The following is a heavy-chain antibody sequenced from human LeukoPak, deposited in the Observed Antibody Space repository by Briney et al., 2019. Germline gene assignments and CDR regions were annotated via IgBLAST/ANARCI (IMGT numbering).Heavy chain of an antibody. CDR2: INWNGGST. Sequence: GGSLRLSCAASGFSFDDYAMSWVRQAPGKGLEWVAGINWNGGSTGYADSVKGRFTISRDNAKNFLYLQMNSLRAEDTALYYCARDSVTPWNDYWGQGTLVTVSS. D-gene: IGHD4-17*01. V-gene: IGHV3-20*04. J-gene: IGHJ4*02. CDR3: ARDSVTPWNDY. CDR1: GFSFDDYA.